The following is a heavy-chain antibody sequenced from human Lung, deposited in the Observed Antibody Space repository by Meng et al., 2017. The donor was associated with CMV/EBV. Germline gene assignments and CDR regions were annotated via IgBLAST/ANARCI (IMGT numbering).Heavy chain of an antibody. J-gene: IGHJ6*02. CDR2: ISYDGSNK. D-gene: IGHD2-2*01. CDR1: GFTFSSYA. V-gene: IGHV3-30-3*01. Sequence: LSLTCAASGFTFSSYAMHWVRQAPGKGLEWVAVISYDGSNKYYADSVKGRFTISRDNSKNTLYLQMNSLRAEDTAVYYCASPAAICPMDVWGQGTTVTVSS. CDR3: ASPAAICPMDV.